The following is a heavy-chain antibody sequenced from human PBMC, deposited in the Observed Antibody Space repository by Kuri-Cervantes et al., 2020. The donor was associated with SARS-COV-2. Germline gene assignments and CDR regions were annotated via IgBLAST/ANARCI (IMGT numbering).Heavy chain of an antibody. Sequence: ASVKVSCKASGYTFTSYYMHWVRQAPGQGLKWMGIINTSGGSTSYAQKFQGRVTMTRDTYTSTVYMVLSSMRSEDTAVYYYARAQEHNAQQLAGVDYWGQGTLVTVSS. CDR3: ARAQEHNAQQLAGVDY. CDR2: INTSGGST. D-gene: IGHD6-13*01. V-gene: IGHV1-46*01. CDR1: GYTFTSYY. J-gene: IGHJ4*02.